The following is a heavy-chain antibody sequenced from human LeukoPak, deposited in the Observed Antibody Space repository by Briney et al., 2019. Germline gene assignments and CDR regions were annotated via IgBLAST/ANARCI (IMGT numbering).Heavy chain of an antibody. Sequence: GGSLRLSCAASRFNFRDDWMSWVRQSPGKGLEWVANIKGDGTETHYVESVKGRFTISRDNAKNSLYLQMDSLRAEDTAIYYCARMYTWAAYWGQGTLVTVSS. CDR2: IKGDGTET. CDR3: ARMYTWAAY. CDR1: RFNFRDDW. D-gene: IGHD1-1*01. J-gene: IGHJ4*02. V-gene: IGHV3-7*05.